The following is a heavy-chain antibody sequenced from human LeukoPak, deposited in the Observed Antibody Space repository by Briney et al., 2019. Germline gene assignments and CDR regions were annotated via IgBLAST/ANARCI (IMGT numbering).Heavy chain of an antibody. CDR2: INPNSGGT. D-gene: IGHD6-6*01. Sequence: ASVKVSCKASGYTFTGYYMHWVRQAPGQGLEWMGWINPNSGGTNYAQKFQGRVTMTRDTSISTAYMELSRLRSDDTAVYYCARGDSSSSPSSAIDVWGKGTTVTVSS. CDR3: ARGDSSSSPSSAIDV. J-gene: IGHJ6*04. CDR1: GYTFTGYY. V-gene: IGHV1-2*02.